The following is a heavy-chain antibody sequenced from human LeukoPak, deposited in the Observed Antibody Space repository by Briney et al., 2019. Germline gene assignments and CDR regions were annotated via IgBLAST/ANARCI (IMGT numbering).Heavy chain of an antibody. Sequence: GGSLRLSCAASGFTFSDYYMSWIRQAPGKGLEWVSYISSSGSTIYYADSVKGRFTISRDNAKNSLYLQMNSLRAEDTAVYYCAASVLLWFGELLFPFDYWGQGTLVTVSS. CDR3: AASVLLWFGELLFPFDY. V-gene: IGHV3-11*01. D-gene: IGHD3-10*01. CDR1: GFTFSDYY. CDR2: ISSSGSTI. J-gene: IGHJ4*02.